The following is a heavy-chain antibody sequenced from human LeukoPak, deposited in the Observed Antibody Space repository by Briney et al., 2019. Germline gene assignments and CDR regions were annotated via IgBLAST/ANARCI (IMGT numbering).Heavy chain of an antibody. Sequence: SETLSLTCTVSGGSISSSSYYWGWIRQPPGKGLEWIGSVYYSGSTYYNPSLKSRVTISVDTSKNQFSLKLSSVTAADTAVYYCAKAGTDSSGYYDPPYGMDVWGQGTTVTVSS. CDR1: GGSISSSSYY. CDR2: VYYSGST. V-gene: IGHV4-39*07. D-gene: IGHD3-22*01. CDR3: AKAGTDSSGYYDPPYGMDV. J-gene: IGHJ6*02.